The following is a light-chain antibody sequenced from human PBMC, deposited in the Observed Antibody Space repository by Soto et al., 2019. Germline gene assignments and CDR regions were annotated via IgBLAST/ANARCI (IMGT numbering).Light chain of an antibody. J-gene: IGKJ4*01. V-gene: IGKV3-11*01. CDR1: QSVNIY. CDR2: DAS. Sequence: IVLKPSPATLSVSPGEIATLSCRASQSVNIYLGWYQQRPGQAPRLLIYDASTRATGIPARFSGSGSETEFTLTISSLEPEDFGVYYCQQGSNGTSVTFGGGTMVDTK. CDR3: QQGSNGTSVT.